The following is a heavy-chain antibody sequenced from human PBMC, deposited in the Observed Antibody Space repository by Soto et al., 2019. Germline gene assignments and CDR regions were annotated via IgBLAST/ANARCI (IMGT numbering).Heavy chain of an antibody. J-gene: IGHJ6*02. CDR3: AREGDIVLVPAAPGGYYYYGMDV. V-gene: IGHV1-8*01. D-gene: IGHD2-2*01. Sequence: ASVKVSCKASGYTFTSYDINWVRQATGQGLEWMGWMNPNSGNTGYAQKFQGRVTMTRNTSISTAYMELSSLRSDDTAVYYCAREGDIVLVPAAPGGYYYYGMDVWGQGTTVTVSS. CDR1: GYTFTSYD. CDR2: MNPNSGNT.